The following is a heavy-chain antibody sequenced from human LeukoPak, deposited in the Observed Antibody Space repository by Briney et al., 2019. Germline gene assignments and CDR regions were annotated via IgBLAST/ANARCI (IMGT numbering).Heavy chain of an antibody. Sequence: PGGSLRLSCAASEFTFSSYWMHWVRQAPGKGLVWVSRINGDGSITTYADSVKGRFTISRDNAKNSLYLQMNSLRAEDTAVYYCAREGALTVTKDAFDIWGQGTMVTVSS. CDR3: AREGALTVTKDAFDI. CDR1: EFTFSSYW. CDR2: INGDGSIT. V-gene: IGHV3-74*01. D-gene: IGHD4-17*01. J-gene: IGHJ3*02.